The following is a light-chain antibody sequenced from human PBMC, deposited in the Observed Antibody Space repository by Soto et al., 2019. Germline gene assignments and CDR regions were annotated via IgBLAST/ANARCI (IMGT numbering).Light chain of an antibody. CDR1: QIVRSNS. CDR2: GAS. CDR3: QKYGSFWT. V-gene: IGKV3-20*01. Sequence: EIMLTQSPGTLSLSPGDRATLSCRASQIVRSNSLAWYQQHPGQAPRLLIYGASSRATGIPDRFSGSGSGTDFTLTIRRLEPDDFAVYYCQKYGSFWTFGQGTKVDIK. J-gene: IGKJ1*01.